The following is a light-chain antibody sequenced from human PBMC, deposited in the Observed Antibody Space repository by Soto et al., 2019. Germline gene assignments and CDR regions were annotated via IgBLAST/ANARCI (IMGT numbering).Light chain of an antibody. CDR1: SSNIGSNY. V-gene: IGLV1-51*01. Sequence: QSVLTQPPSVSAAPGQNVTISCSASSSNIGSNYVSWYQQLPGAAPKLLSYDSHKRPSGIPDRFSGSKSGTSATLGITGLQTGDEADYYCGTWDGTLSASVVFGGGTKLTVL. CDR3: GTWDGTLSASVV. CDR2: DSH. J-gene: IGLJ2*01.